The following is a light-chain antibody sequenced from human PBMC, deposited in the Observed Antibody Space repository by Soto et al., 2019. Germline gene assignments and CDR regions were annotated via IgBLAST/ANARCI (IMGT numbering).Light chain of an antibody. CDR1: QSISVY. CDR2: DAS. V-gene: IGKV3-11*01. Sequence: EIVLTQSPATLSLSPGERATLSCRASQSISVYLAWYQQKPAQAPRLLIYDASNRATGIPARFSGSGSGTDFTLTISSLEPEDSATYYCQQRSSWPLITFGQGTRLEIK. J-gene: IGKJ5*01. CDR3: QQRSSWPLIT.